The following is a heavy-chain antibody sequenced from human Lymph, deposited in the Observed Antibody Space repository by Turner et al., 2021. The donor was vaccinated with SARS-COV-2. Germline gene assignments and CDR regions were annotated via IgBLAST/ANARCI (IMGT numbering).Heavy chain of an antibody. V-gene: IGHV3-21*01. J-gene: IGHJ4*02. Sequence: EVQLVETGGGLVKPGGSLRLSGEASGFPFSTYSMNWVRQAPVKGLEWISSISSSSSYIYYADSVKGRFTISRDDAKNSLYLQMNSLRAEDTAVYYCARDIPTTADYFDYWGQGTLVTVSS. CDR1: GFPFSTYS. CDR3: ARDIPTTADYFDY. D-gene: IGHD4-17*01. CDR2: ISSSSSYI.